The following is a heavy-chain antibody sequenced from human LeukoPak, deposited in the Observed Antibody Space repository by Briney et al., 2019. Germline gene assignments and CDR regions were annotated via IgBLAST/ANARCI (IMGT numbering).Heavy chain of an antibody. CDR2: ISSSSGTI. CDR1: GFTFSSYS. J-gene: IGHJ4*02. D-gene: IGHD4-17*01. V-gene: IGHV3-48*01. Sequence: PGGSLRLSCAASGFTFSSYSMNWVRQAPGKGLEWVSYISSSSGTIYYADSVKGRFTISRDNAKNSLYLQMNSLRAEDTAVYYCASEGYGDYGDYWGQGTLVTVSS. CDR3: ASEGYGDYGDY.